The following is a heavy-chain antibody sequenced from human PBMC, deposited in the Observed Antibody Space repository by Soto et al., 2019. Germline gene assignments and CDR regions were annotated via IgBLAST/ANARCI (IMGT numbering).Heavy chain of an antibody. Sequence: QVQLVESGGGVVQPGRSLRLSCAASGFTFSSYGMHWVRQAPGKGLEWVAVIWYDGGNKYYADSVKGRFTISRDNSKNTLYLQMNSLRAEDTAVYYCAREGIVATITDYMDVWGKGTTVTVSS. CDR1: GFTFSSYG. J-gene: IGHJ6*03. CDR3: AREGIVATITDYMDV. V-gene: IGHV3-33*01. D-gene: IGHD5-12*01. CDR2: IWYDGGNK.